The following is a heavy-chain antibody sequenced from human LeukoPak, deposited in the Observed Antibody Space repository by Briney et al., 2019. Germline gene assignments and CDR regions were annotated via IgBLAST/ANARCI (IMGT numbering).Heavy chain of an antibody. CDR3: ARRPTSIAARNLFDP. D-gene: IGHD6-6*01. Sequence: SETLSLTCAVSGGSFSGYYWSWIRQPPGKGLEWIGEINHSGSTNYNPSLKSRVTISVDTSKNQFSLKLSSVTAADTAVYYCARRPTSIAARNLFDPWGQGTLVTVSS. V-gene: IGHV4-34*01. J-gene: IGHJ5*02. CDR1: GGSFSGYY. CDR2: INHSGST.